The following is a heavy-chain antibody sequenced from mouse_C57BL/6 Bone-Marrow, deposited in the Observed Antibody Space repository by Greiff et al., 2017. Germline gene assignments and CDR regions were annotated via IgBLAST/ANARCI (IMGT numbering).Heavy chain of an antibody. Sequence: EVKVEESGPGLVKPSQSLSLTCSVTGYSITSGYYWNWIRQFPGNKLEWMGYISYDGSNNYNPSLKNRISITRDTSKNQFFLKLNSVTTEDTATYYCARIPTTVVDYWGQGTTLTVSS. D-gene: IGHD1-1*01. J-gene: IGHJ2*01. V-gene: IGHV3-6*01. CDR1: GYSITSGYY. CDR3: ARIPTTVVDY. CDR2: ISYDGSN.